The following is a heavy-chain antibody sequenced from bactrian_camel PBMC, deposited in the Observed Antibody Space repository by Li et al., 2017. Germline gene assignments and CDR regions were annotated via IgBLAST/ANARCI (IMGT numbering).Heavy chain of an antibody. J-gene: IGHJ4*01. D-gene: IGHD5*01. V-gene: IGHV3S14*01. CDR2: INGDGSRT. Sequence: HVQLVESGGGSVQAGGSLRLSWAASGHAYSSYCMGWFRQAPGKGLEWVSTINGDGSRTAYLPSVRDRVTISRDNAKNTLYLQLSSLKTEDTAMYYCVTDFSADPNYWGQGTQVTVS. CDR3: VTDFSADPNY. CDR1: GHAYSSYC.